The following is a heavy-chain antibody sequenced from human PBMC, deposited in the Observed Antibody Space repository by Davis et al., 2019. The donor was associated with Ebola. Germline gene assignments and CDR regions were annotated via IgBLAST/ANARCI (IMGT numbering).Heavy chain of an antibody. Sequence: SETLSLTCAVSGGSISSSNWWRWVRQPPGKGLEWIGEIYHSGSTNYNPSLKSRVTISVDRSKNQFSLKLSSVTAADTAVYYCARDQQGRNWFDPWGQGTLVTVSS. J-gene: IGHJ5*02. CDR2: IYHSGST. CDR3: ARDQQGRNWFDP. CDR1: GGSISSSNW. V-gene: IGHV4-4*02.